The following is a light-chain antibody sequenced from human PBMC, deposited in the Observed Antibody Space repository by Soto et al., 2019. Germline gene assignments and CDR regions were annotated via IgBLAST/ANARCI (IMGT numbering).Light chain of an antibody. V-gene: IGKV1-33*01. CDR2: DAS. Sequence: DIQMTQSPSSLSASVGDRVTITCQSSQDISNYLNWYQQKPGKAPKLLIYDASNLETGVPSRFSGSGSGTDFTFTISSLQPEDAATYYCQKYNTAPYTFGQGTRLEIK. CDR3: QKYNTAPYT. J-gene: IGKJ5*01. CDR1: QDISNY.